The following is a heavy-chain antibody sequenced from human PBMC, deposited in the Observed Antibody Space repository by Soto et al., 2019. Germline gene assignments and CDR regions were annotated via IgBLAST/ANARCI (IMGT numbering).Heavy chain of an antibody. Sequence: GGSLRLSCAASGFTFSSYAMSWVPQAPGKGLEWVSAISGSGGSTYYADSVKGRFTISRDNSKNTLYLQMNSLRAEDTAVYYCAKRSRIFYGMDVWGQGTTVTVSS. J-gene: IGHJ6*02. CDR3: AKRSRIFYGMDV. V-gene: IGHV3-23*01. CDR1: GFTFSSYA. CDR2: ISGSGGST. D-gene: IGHD2-15*01.